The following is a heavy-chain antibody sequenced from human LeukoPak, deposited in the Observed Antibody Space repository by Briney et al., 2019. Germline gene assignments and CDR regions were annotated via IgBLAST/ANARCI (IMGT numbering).Heavy chain of an antibody. CDR3: ARAPAYIVVVPAANWFDP. Sequence: SETLSLTCTVSGGSISSSSYYWGWIRQPPGKGLEWIGSIYYSGSTYYNPSLKSRVTISVDTSKNQFSLKLSSVTAADTAVYYCARAPAYIVVVPAANWFDPWGQGTLVTVSS. CDR2: IYYSGST. V-gene: IGHV4-39*07. CDR1: GGSISSSSYY. D-gene: IGHD2-2*01. J-gene: IGHJ5*02.